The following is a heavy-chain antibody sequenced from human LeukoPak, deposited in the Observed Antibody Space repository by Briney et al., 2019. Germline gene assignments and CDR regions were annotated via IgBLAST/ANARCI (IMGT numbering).Heavy chain of an antibody. D-gene: IGHD2-15*01. Sequence: GRSLRLSCAASGFTFSSYAMHWVRQAPGKGLEWVAVISYDGSKKYYADSVKGRFTISRDNSKNTLYLQMNSLRAEDTAVYYCARDYCSGGSCHWFDPWGQGTLVTVSS. CDR1: GFTFSSYA. J-gene: IGHJ5*02. CDR3: ARDYCSGGSCHWFDP. CDR2: ISYDGSKK. V-gene: IGHV3-30*01.